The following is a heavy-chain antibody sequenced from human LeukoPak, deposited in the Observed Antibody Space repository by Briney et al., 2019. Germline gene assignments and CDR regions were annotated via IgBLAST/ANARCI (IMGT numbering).Heavy chain of an antibody. Sequence: GGSLRLSCAASGFTFSSYAMHWVRQAPGKGLEWVAVISYGGSNKYYADSVKGRFTISRDNSKNTLYVQMNSLRAEDTAVYYCARDRSYGDLWAAFDIWGQGTMVTVSS. CDR2: ISYGGSNK. CDR1: GFTFSSYA. CDR3: ARDRSYGDLWAAFDI. J-gene: IGHJ3*02. D-gene: IGHD4-17*01. V-gene: IGHV3-30*04.